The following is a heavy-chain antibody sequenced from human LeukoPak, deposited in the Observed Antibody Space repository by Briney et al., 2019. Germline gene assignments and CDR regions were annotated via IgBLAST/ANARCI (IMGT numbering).Heavy chain of an antibody. CDR2: IYHSGST. V-gene: IGHV4-38-2*02. CDR3: ARKAAAGTYYFDY. Sequence: SETLSLTCTVSGHSISSGYYWGWIRQAPGKGMEWIGSIYHSGSTYYNPSLKSRVTMSVDTSKNQFSLKLSSVTAADTAVYYCARKAAAGTYYFDYWGQGTLVTVSS. CDR1: GHSISSGYY. J-gene: IGHJ4*02. D-gene: IGHD6-13*01.